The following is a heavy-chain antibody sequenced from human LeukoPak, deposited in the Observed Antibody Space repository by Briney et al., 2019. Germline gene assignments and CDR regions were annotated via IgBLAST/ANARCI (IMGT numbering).Heavy chain of an antibody. CDR2: IYYSGST. J-gene: IGHJ4*02. CDR1: GGSISSSSYY. Sequence: SETLSLTCTVSGGSISSSSYYWGWIRQPPGKGLEWIGSIYYSGSTYYNPSLKSRVTMSVDTSKKQFSLKLSSVTAADTAVYYCARDRQGYYFDYWGQGTLVTVSS. CDR3: ARDRQGYYFDY. D-gene: IGHD2-15*01. V-gene: IGHV4-39*07.